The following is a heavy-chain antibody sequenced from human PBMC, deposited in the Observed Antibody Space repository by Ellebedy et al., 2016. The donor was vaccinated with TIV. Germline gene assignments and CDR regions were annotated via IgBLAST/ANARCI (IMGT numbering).Heavy chain of an antibody. V-gene: IGHV3-7*04. CDR2: IKQDGSEK. CDR3: ARVWFGELNY. J-gene: IGHJ4*02. Sequence: GESLKISCAASGFTFSSYWMSWVRQAPGKGLEWVANIKQDGSEKYYVDSVKGRFTISRDNAKNSLYLQMNSLRAEDTAVYYCARVWFGELNYWGQGTLVTVSS. CDR1: GFTFSSYW. D-gene: IGHD3-10*01.